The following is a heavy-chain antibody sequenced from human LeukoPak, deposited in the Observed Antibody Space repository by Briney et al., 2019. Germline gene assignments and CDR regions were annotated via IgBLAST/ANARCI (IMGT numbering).Heavy chain of an antibody. CDR2: ISGSGGST. CDR1: GFTFSSYA. J-gene: IGHJ4*02. V-gene: IGHV3-23*01. Sequence: GGSLRLSCAASGFTFSSYAMSWVRQAPGKGLEWVSAISGSGGSTYYADSVKGRFTISRDNSKNTLYLQMNSLRAEDTAVYYCARTGGDYDILTGYYNVMFFGYHFDYWGQGTLVTVSS. CDR3: ARTGGDYDILTGYYNVMFFGYHFDY. D-gene: IGHD3-9*01.